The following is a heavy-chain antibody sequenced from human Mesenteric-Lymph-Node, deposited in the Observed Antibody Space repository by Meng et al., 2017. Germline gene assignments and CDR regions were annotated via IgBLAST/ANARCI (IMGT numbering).Heavy chain of an antibody. CDR2: IYYSGRS. CDR3: AREAKNYFFDGSGYSPGAFDI. V-gene: IGHV4-39*07. D-gene: IGHD3-22*01. J-gene: IGHJ3*02. CDR1: GGSISSSTYY. Sequence: SETLSLTCPVSGGSISSSTYYWAWVRQPPGKGLEWIGSIYYSGRSYYNASLKSRVTISLDTSKNQFSLKLSSVTATDTAVYYCAREAKNYFFDGSGYSPGAFDIWGQGTMVTVSS.